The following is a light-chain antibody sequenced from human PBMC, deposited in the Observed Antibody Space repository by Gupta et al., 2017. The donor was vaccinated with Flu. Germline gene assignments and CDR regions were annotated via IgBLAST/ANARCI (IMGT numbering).Light chain of an antibody. CDR2: DAS. J-gene: IGKJ2*01. CDR1: QSVNIY. V-gene: IGKV3-11*01. Sequence: EIVLTQSPATLSLSPGDRAILSCRASQSVNIYLAWYQQKPGQPPRLLMFDASKRAAGIPDRFSGSGYGTDLTLTISTREQEDFAVYYCQQRSGLPMYTFGQGTKLE. CDR3: QQRSGLPMYT.